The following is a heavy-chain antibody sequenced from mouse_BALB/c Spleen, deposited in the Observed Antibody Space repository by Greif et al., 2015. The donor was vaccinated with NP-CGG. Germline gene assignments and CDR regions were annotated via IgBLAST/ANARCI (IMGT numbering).Heavy chain of an antibody. CDR2: INPSTGYT. CDR1: GYTFTSYW. D-gene: IGHD1-1*01. Sequence: VQLQESGAELAKPGASVKMSCKASGYTFTSYWMHWVKQRPGQGLEWTGYINPSTGYTEHNQKFKDKATLTADKSSSTAYMQLSSLTSEDSAVYYCASSDYYGSSYYAMDYWGQGTSVTVSS. CDR3: ASSDYYGSSYYAMDY. V-gene: IGHV1-7*01. J-gene: IGHJ4*01.